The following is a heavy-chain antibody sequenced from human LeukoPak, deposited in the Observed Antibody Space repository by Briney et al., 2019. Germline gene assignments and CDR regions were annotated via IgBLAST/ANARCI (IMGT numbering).Heavy chain of an antibody. Sequence: PSETLSLTCTVSGDSISRTNFYWGWIRQPPGKGLEWIGSIYYSGTTNYNPSLKSRVTISVDTSKKQFSLKLRSVTAADTAVYFCARGYASGSYYHYWGQGTLVTVSS. CDR3: ARGYASGSYYHY. CDR2: IYYSGTT. CDR1: GDSISRTNFY. V-gene: IGHV4-39*01. D-gene: IGHD3-10*01. J-gene: IGHJ4*02.